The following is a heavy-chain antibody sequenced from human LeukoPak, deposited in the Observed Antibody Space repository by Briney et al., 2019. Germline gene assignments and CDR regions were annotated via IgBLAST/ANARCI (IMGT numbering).Heavy chain of an antibody. CDR1: GFTVSSNY. CDR2: IYSGGST. CDR3: AKDRARYNIGGVIVPPPY. Sequence: GGSLRLSCAASGFTVSSNYMSWVRQAPGKGLEWVSVIYSGGSTYYADSVKGRFTISRDNSKNTLYLQMNSLRAEDTAVYYCAKDRARYNIGGVIVPPPYWGQGTLVTVSS. J-gene: IGHJ4*02. D-gene: IGHD3-16*02. V-gene: IGHV3-66*01.